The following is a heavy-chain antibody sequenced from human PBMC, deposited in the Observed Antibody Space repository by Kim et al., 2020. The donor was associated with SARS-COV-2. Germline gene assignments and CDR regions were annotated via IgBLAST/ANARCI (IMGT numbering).Heavy chain of an antibody. CDR1: GYTFTNYW. J-gene: IGHJ6*02. CDR2: IYPGDSDT. D-gene: IGHD3-10*01. V-gene: IGHV5-51*01. Sequence: GESLKISCKGSGYTFTNYWIGWVRQMPGKGLEWMGIIYPGDSDTRYSPSFQGQVTISADKSISTAYLQWSSLKASDTALYYCARLVTMVRGGLRGMDVWGQGTTVTVSS. CDR3: ARLVTMVRGGLRGMDV.